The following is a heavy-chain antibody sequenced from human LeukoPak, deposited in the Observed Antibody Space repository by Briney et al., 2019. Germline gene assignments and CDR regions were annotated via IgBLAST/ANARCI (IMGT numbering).Heavy chain of an antibody. Sequence: SETLSLTCTVSGGSISTTSYYWDWIRQPPGKELEWIGSIFYRGSTYYNPSLQSRVTISVDTSKNQFSLKLNSVTAADTAVYYCARRAQHFDTSGNYYAAFDVWGQGTMVTVSS. V-gene: IGHV4-39*01. J-gene: IGHJ3*01. D-gene: IGHD3-22*01. CDR2: IFYRGST. CDR3: ARRAQHFDTSGNYYAAFDV. CDR1: GGSISTTSYY.